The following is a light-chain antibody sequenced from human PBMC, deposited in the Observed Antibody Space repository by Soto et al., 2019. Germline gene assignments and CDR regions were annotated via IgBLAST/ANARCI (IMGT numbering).Light chain of an antibody. J-gene: IGKJ2*01. Sequence: DIVMTQSPDSLAVSLGERATINCKSSQSVLYSSNNRDSLAWYQQKPGLPPKLLIYWASIRASGVPDRFSGGGSWTDFTLNISRLQAEDVAVYYCQQYYSTMYTFGQGTKLEIK. CDR2: WAS. CDR3: QQYYSTMYT. CDR1: QSVLYSSNNRDS. V-gene: IGKV4-1*01.